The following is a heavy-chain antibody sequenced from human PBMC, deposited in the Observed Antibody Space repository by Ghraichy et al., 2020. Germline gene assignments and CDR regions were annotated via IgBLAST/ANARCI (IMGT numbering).Heavy chain of an antibody. D-gene: IGHD2-8*01. CDR1: GGSVRGHY. CDR3: ARGGVPDAYDI. Sequence: SETLSLTCAVYGGSVRGHYWTWIRQPPGKGLQWIGEINDSGNTNYMPSLESRVTISVDMSKNQFSLRLTSLTAADTAVYYCARGGVPDAYDIWGQGTMVTVSS. J-gene: IGHJ3*02. V-gene: IGHV4-34*01. CDR2: INDSGNT.